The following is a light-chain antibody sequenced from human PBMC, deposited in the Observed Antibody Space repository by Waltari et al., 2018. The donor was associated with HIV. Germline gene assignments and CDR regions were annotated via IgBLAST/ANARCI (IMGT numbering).Light chain of an antibody. CDR1: QDIRNF. CDR3: QQFDNYPIT. Sequence: DIRLTQSPSSLSASVGDTVTITCQASQDIRNFLNWYQQRPGRTPKLLIYDASSLEKGVPSRFSGSASGTDFTVTISSLQPEDIATYYCQQFDNYPITFGQGTRLDLK. CDR2: DAS. V-gene: IGKV1-33*01. J-gene: IGKJ5*01.